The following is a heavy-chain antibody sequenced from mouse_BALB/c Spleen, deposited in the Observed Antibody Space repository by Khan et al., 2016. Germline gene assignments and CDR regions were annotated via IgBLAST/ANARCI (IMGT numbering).Heavy chain of an antibody. CDR3: ARSLVLRRDYFDY. V-gene: IGHV3-2*02. D-gene: IGHD2-10*02. Sequence: EVQLQESGPGLVNPSQSLSLTCTVTGYSITSEYAWNWIRQFPGNKLEWMGYISYSGVTSYNPSLKSRISITRDTSKNRFFLQLNSVTTEDTATYYCARSLVLRRDYFDYWGQGTTLTVSS. CDR1: GYSITSEYA. J-gene: IGHJ2*01. CDR2: ISYSGVT.